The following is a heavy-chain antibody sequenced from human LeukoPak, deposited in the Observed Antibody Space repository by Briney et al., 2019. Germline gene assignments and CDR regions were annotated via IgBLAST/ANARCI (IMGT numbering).Heavy chain of an antibody. CDR3: ARHSNWGAFNS. J-gene: IGHJ4*02. V-gene: IGHV4-39*01. Sequence: PSQTLSLTCTVSGGSISSGSYYCDWIRQPPGKGLEWIGSIYYSGSTYYNPSLKSRVAISVDTSKNQFSLKLRSVTAADTAVYYCARHSNWGAFNSWGQGTLVTASS. D-gene: IGHD7-27*01. CDR2: IYYSGST. CDR1: GGSISSGSYY.